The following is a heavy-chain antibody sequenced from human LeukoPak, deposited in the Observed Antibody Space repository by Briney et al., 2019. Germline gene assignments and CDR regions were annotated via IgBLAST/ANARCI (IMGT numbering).Heavy chain of an antibody. Sequence: GGSLRLSCAASGFTFSSYAMHWVRQAPGKGLEWVAVISYDGSNKYYADSVKGRFTISRDNSKNTLYQQMNSLRAEDTAVYYCARAATNYYYGMDVWGQGTTVTVSS. CDR3: ARAATNYYYGMDV. CDR1: GFTFSSYA. CDR2: ISYDGSNK. V-gene: IGHV3-30-3*01. D-gene: IGHD2-15*01. J-gene: IGHJ6*02.